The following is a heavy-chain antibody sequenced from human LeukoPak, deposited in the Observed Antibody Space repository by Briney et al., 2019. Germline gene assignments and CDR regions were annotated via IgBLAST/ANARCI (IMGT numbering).Heavy chain of an antibody. D-gene: IGHD2-2*01. V-gene: IGHV3-21*01. Sequence: GGSLRLPCGASGFNFSAFSMSWVRQAPGKGLEWVASISLSGRFIYYADSLKSRFTISRDNAKNSVHLQVNSLRAEDTAVYYCAREMLVIPAAVDYWGQGTLVTVSS. CDR3: AREMLVIPAAVDY. J-gene: IGHJ4*02. CDR2: ISLSGRFI. CDR1: GFNFSAFS.